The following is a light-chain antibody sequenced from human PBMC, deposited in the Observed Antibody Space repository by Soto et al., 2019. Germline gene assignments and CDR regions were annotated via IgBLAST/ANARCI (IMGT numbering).Light chain of an antibody. CDR1: QSVSSTY. V-gene: IGKV3-20*01. CDR2: GAS. CDR3: QQFNISLWT. Sequence: ETVLTQSPGTLSLSPGERAMLSCRASQSVSSTYLAWYQQKPGQAPRLLIYGASSRATGGPDRLSGSGSGTDFTRTISGLEAEDVAVYCCQQFNISLWTFGQGTKVEIK. J-gene: IGKJ1*01.